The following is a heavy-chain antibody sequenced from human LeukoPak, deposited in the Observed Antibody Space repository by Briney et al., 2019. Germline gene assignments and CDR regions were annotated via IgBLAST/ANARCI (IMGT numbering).Heavy chain of an antibody. J-gene: IGHJ4*02. CDR1: GFTFDDYA. Sequence: GGSLRLSCAASGFTFDDYAMHWVRQAPGKGLEWVSGISWNSGSIGYADSVKGRFTISRDNAKNSLYLQMNSLRAEDTAVYYCARDRQQWLDQYYFDYWGQGTLVTVSS. V-gene: IGHV3-9*01. D-gene: IGHD6-19*01. CDR3: ARDRQQWLDQYYFDY. CDR2: ISWNSGSI.